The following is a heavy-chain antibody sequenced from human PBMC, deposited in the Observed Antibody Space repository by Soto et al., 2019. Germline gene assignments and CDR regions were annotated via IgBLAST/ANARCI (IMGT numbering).Heavy chain of an antibody. CDR3: ARGRTYYDFWSGHYTVKNDAVAF. D-gene: IGHD3-3*01. J-gene: IGHJ3*01. Sequence: QVQLQQWGAGLLKPSETLSLTCAVYGGTFRGYYWSWVRQPAGEGLEWIGEINHSGSTAYNSSLKSRVTISIDTSKSQFSLNLSYVTAADTAVYYCARGRTYYDFWSGHYTVKNDAVAFGGQGTIVTVSS. V-gene: IGHV4-34*01. CDR2: INHSGST. CDR1: GGTFRGYY.